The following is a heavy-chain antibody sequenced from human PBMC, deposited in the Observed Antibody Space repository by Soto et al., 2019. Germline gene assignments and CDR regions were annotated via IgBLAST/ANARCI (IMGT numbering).Heavy chain of an antibody. CDR3: ARPLVRQLYAFDI. V-gene: IGHV4-31*03. CDR1: GGSISSGGYY. J-gene: IGHJ3*02. CDR2: IYYSGST. D-gene: IGHD2-8*01. Sequence: PSETLSLTCTVSGGSISSGGYYWSWIRQHPGKGLEWIGYIYYSGSTYYNPSLKSRVIMSVDTSKNQFSLKLSSVTAADTAVYYCARPLVRQLYAFDIWGQGTMVTVSS.